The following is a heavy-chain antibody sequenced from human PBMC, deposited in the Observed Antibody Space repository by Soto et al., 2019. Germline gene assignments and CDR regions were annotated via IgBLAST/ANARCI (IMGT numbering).Heavy chain of an antibody. J-gene: IGHJ4*02. Sequence: PGGSLRLSCAASGFTFSSYAMSWVRQAPGKGLEWVSAISGSGGSTYYADSVKGRFTISRDNSKNTLYLQMNSLGAEDTAVYYCAKASGDSSGYSYYFDYWGQGTLVTVSS. V-gene: IGHV3-23*01. CDR1: GFTFSSYA. CDR3: AKASGDSSGYSYYFDY. D-gene: IGHD3-22*01. CDR2: ISGSGGST.